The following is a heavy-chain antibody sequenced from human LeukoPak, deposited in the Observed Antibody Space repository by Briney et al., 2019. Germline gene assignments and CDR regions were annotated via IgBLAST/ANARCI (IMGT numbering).Heavy chain of an antibody. V-gene: IGHV4-59*10. CDR3: AKGAGPPWFDP. D-gene: IGHD6-19*01. Sequence: SETLSLTCAVYGGSFSGYYWSWIRQPARKGLEWIGRISSTGRTDYNPSLTSRVTISVDTSKNQLSMKLSSVTAADTAVYYCAKGAGPPWFDPWGQGTLVTVSS. CDR1: GGSFSGYY. CDR2: ISSTGRT. J-gene: IGHJ5*02.